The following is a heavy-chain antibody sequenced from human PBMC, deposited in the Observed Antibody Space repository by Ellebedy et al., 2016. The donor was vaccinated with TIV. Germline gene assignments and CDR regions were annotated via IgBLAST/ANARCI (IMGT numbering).Heavy chain of an antibody. J-gene: IGHJ4*02. Sequence: PGGSLRLSCAASGITVSRQYMSWVRQAPGKGLEWVSLIYSDGRTYYADSVKGRFTISRDNSKNTLYLQMNSLRAEDTALYYCASRTRGDYPYFDFWGQGTLVTVSS. CDR2: IYSDGRT. CDR3: ASRTRGDYPYFDF. D-gene: IGHD4-17*01. CDR1: GITVSRQY. V-gene: IGHV3-53*01.